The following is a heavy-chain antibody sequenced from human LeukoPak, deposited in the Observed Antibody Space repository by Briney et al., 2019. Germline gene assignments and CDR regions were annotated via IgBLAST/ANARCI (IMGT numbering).Heavy chain of an antibody. J-gene: IGHJ4*02. Sequence: GGSLILSCSASGFTFSSYAMNWVRQAPGKGLEYVSAITSNGGSTYYADSVKGRFTISRDNSKNTLYLQMSSLRAEDTAVYYCVKGRCSGSSCYGGDYWGQGTLVTVSS. CDR2: ITSNGGST. CDR1: GFTFSSYA. V-gene: IGHV3-64D*06. D-gene: IGHD2-2*01. CDR3: VKGRCSGSSCYGGDY.